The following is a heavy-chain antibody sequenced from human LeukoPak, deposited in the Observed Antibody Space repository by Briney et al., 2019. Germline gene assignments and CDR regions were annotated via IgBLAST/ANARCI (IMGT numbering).Heavy chain of an antibody. CDR2: ITSSSSYT. Sequence: GGSLRLSCTASGFTFNTYSMNWVRQAPGKGLEWVSSITSSSSYTKYADSVKGRFTISRDNAKNSLYLQMNTLRAEDTAVYYCARTSGGDYWGQGTLVTVSS. CDR1: GFTFNTYS. J-gene: IGHJ4*02. CDR3: ARTSGGDY. V-gene: IGHV3-21*04. D-gene: IGHD6-19*01.